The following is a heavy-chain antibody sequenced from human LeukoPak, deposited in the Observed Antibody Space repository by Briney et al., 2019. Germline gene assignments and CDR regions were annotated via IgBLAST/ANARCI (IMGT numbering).Heavy chain of an antibody. CDR1: VGSFSGYY. Sequence: PSETLSLSCAVYVGSFSGYYWCWIRQPPEKGLEWIGEINHSGSTNYNPSLKSRVTISVDTSKNQFSLKLSSVTAADTAVYYCARVSDDYDTGAFDIWGQGTMVTVSS. J-gene: IGHJ3*02. V-gene: IGHV4-34*01. CDR2: INHSGST. D-gene: IGHD3-16*01. CDR3: ARVSDDYDTGAFDI.